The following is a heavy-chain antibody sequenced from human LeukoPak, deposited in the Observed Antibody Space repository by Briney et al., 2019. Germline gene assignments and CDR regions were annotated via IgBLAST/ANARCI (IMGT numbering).Heavy chain of an antibody. Sequence: PSETLSLTCTVSGYSINSAYYWGWIRQPPGQGLQWIGSIYHSGSTHYNPSLKSRVTISVDTSKNKFSLKLSSVTAADTAVYYCARRVMVTTDYFDYWGQGTLVTVSS. J-gene: IGHJ4*02. CDR3: ARRVMVTTDYFDY. CDR2: IYHSGST. D-gene: IGHD4-17*01. CDR1: GYSINSAYY. V-gene: IGHV4-38-2*02.